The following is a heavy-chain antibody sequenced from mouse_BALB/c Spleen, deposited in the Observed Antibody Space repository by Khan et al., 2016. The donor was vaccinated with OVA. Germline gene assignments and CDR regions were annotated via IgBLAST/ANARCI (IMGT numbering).Heavy chain of an antibody. CDR1: GYTFINYW. V-gene: IGHV1-7*01. D-gene: IGHD1-3*01. CDR2: INPSTGYT. Sequence: QIQLVQSGPELAKPGASVKMSCKASGYTFINYWILWVKQRPGQGLEWIGYINPSTGYTEYNQNFKDKATLTADTSSSTAYMQLSSLTSEDSEVCYCARRGLQWYFDYWGQGTTVTVSS. J-gene: IGHJ2*01. CDR3: ARRGLQWYFDY.